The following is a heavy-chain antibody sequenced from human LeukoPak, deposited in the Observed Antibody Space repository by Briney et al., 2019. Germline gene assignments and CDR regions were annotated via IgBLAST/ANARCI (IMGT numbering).Heavy chain of an antibody. V-gene: IGHV1-18*01. CDR1: GYTFTSYG. CDR3: ARIMDPGIAAAGTNNWFDP. Sequence: ASVKVSCKASGYTFTSYGISWVRQAPGQGLEWMGWISAYNGNTNYAQKLQGRVTMTTDTSTSTAYMELRSLRSDDTAVYYCARIMDPGIAAAGTNNWFDPWGQGTLVTASS. D-gene: IGHD6-13*01. CDR2: ISAYNGNT. J-gene: IGHJ5*02.